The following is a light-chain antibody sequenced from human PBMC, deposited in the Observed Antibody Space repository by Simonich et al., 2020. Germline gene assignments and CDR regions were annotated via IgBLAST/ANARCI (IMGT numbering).Light chain of an antibody. Sequence: QSALTQPASVSGSPGQSITISCPGTSSAVGGYNYVPWYQQPPGKAPKLMIYDVSKRPSGVSNRFAGSKSGNTASLTITGLQAEDEADYYCSSYTSSSTWVFGGGTKLTVL. J-gene: IGLJ3*02. CDR3: SSYTSSSTWV. V-gene: IGLV2-14*01. CDR2: DVS. CDR1: SSAVGGYNY.